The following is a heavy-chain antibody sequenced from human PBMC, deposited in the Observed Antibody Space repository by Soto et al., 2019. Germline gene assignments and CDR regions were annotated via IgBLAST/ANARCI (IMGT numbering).Heavy chain of an antibody. Sequence: QVQLVESGGGVVQPGRSLRLSCAASGFTFSSYAMHWVRQAPGKGLEWVAVISYDGSNKYYADSVKGRFTISRDNSKNTVYLQMNSLRAEDTAMYYCARATPILEWFQIGDYYFEYWGQGTLVTVSS. CDR2: ISYDGSNK. CDR1: GFTFSSYA. V-gene: IGHV3-30-3*01. J-gene: IGHJ4*02. CDR3: ARATPILEWFQIGDYYFEY. D-gene: IGHD3-3*01.